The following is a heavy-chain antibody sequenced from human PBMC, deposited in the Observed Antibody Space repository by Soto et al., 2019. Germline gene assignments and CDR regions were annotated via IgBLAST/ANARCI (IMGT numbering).Heavy chain of an antibody. J-gene: IGHJ4*02. CDR2: IIPIFGTA. CDR3: ARDPTGGGGDLYFDY. CDR1: GGTFSSYA. Sequence: QVQLVQSGAEVKKPGSSVKVSCKASGGTFSSYAISWVRQAPGQGLEWMGGIIPIFGTANYAQKFQGRVTIPADKSTGTAYRELSSRRPEDTAVYYWARDPTGGGGDLYFDYWGQGTLVTVSS. V-gene: IGHV1-69*06. D-gene: IGHD3-16*01.